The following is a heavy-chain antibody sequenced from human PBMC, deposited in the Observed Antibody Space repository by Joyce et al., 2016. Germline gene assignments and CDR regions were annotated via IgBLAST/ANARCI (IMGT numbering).Heavy chain of an antibody. CDR1: GFTFSSYW. V-gene: IGHV3-74*01. CDR3: ARTGGSYYDYYYYGLDV. CDR2: ISSDESRT. Sequence: EVQLVESGGGLVQPGGSLSLSCTASGFTFSSYWMHWVRQVSGKGLVWSSHISSDESRTSYADSVKGRFTITRDNAKTTLYRHTNSLRTEDTAVYYCARTGGSYYDYYYYGLDVWGQGTTVIVSS. D-gene: IGHD1-26*01. J-gene: IGHJ6*02.